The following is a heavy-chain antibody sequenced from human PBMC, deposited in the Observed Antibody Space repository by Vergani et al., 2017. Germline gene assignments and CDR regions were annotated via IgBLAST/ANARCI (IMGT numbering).Heavy chain of an antibody. D-gene: IGHD3-10*01. CDR2: INGRGSNS. J-gene: IGHJ6*02. CDR3: AGDPVYDPFGEIPHYGMNV. CDR1: GLTFRGYA. Sequence: DVQLLESGGGQVQPGGSLRLSCVASGLTFRGYAMTWVRQIPGKAPEWVAAINGRGSNSYYADSVKGRFTISRDDSRGEVYLQMNSLRADDTAVYFCAGDPVYDPFGEIPHYGMNVWGRGTTVTVS. V-gene: IGHV3-23*01.